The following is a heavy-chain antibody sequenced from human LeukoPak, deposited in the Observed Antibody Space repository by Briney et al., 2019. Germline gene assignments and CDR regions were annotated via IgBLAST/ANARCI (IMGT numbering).Heavy chain of an antibody. CDR2: ISASGGHT. J-gene: IGHJ3*02. Sequence: PGGSLRLSCAPSGFTFSNYDMNWVRQTPGKGLEWLSTISASGGHTYYADSVRGRFTISRDNAKNSLYLQMNSLRAEDTAVYYCARVSKFFYGDAFDIWGQGTMVTVSS. D-gene: IGHD2/OR15-2a*01. CDR3: ARVSKFFYGDAFDI. CDR1: GFTFSNYD. V-gene: IGHV3-21*01.